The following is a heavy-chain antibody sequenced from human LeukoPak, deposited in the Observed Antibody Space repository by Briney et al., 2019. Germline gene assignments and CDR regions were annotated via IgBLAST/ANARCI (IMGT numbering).Heavy chain of an antibody. D-gene: IGHD2-2*01. J-gene: IGHJ4*02. V-gene: IGHV1-8*01. Sequence: GASVTVSCKASGYTFTSYDINWVRQATGQGLEWMGWMNPNSGNTGYAQKFQGRVTMTRNTSISTAYMELSSLRSEDTAVYYCARTDYCSSTSCLNDFDYWGQGTLVTVSS. CDR2: MNPNSGNT. CDR1: GYTFTSYD. CDR3: ARTDYCSSTSCLNDFDY.